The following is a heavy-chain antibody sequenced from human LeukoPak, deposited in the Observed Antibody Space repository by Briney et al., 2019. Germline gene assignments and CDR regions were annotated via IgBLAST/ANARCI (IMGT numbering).Heavy chain of an antibody. CDR1: GFTFDDYT. CDR3: AKDAAVAGGEIDY. D-gene: IGHD6-19*01. Sequence: GGSLRLSCAASGFTFDDYTMHWVRQAPGKGLEWVSLISWDGGSTYYADSAKGRFTISRDNSKNSLYLQMNSLRTEDTALYYCAKDAAVAGGEIDYWGQGTLVTVSS. CDR2: ISWDGGST. V-gene: IGHV3-43*01. J-gene: IGHJ4*02.